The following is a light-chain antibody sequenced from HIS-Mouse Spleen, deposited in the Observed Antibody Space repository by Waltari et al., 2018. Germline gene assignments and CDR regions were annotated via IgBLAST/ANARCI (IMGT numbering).Light chain of an antibody. J-gene: IGLJ3*02. CDR3: CSYAGSSTEV. Sequence: QSALTQPASVSGSPGQSITISCTGTSSDVGSYNLVPWYQQHPGKAPKLMIYEGSKRPSGVSNRFSGSKSGNTASLTISGLQAEDEADYYCCSYAGSSTEVFGGGTKLTVL. CDR1: SSDVGSYNL. V-gene: IGLV2-23*01. CDR2: EGS.